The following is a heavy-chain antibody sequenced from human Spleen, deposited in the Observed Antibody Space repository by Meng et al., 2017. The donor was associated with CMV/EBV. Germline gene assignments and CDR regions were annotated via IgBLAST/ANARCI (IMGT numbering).Heavy chain of an antibody. CDR1: GGTFSNYI. Sequence: SVKVSCKSSGGTFSNYIVSWVRQAPGQGLEWMGRVIPLLGMTDYTEKFQGRLIITADKSTSTAYMELSGLKSEDTAVYYCARQYCTGASCYAGWFDPWGQGTLVTVSS. CDR3: ARQYCTGASCYAGWFDP. CDR2: VIPLLGMT. V-gene: IGHV1-69*02. J-gene: IGHJ5*02. D-gene: IGHD2-2*01.